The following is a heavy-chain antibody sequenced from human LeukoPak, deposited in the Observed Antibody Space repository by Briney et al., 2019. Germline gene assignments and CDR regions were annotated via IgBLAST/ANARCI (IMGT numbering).Heavy chain of an antibody. CDR2: LYTGRST. CDR3: ARESRVLIGDGYFLDS. D-gene: IGHD3-3*01. J-gene: IGHJ4*02. CDR1: GGPITNYY. Sequence: SETLSLTCTVSGGPITNYYWSWIRQPAGKGLEWIGRLYTGRSTDYNPSLKSRVTMSVDTSNSQFSLKLSSVTAADTAIYYCARESRVLIGDGYFLDSWGPGTLVTVSS. V-gene: IGHV4-4*07.